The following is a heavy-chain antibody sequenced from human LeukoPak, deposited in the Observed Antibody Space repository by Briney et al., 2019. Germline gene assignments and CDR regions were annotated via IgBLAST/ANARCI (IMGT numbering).Heavy chain of an antibody. J-gene: IGHJ5*02. CDR3: ARWATYYDFWSGYLNPLNWFDP. D-gene: IGHD3-3*01. CDR2: INPNSGGT. V-gene: IGHV1-2*02. Sequence: GASVKVSCKASGYTFTGYYMRWVRQAPGQGLEWMGWINPNSGGTNYAQKFQGRVTMTRDTSISTAYMELSRLRSDDTAVYYCARWATYYDFWSGYLNPLNWFDPWGQGTLVTVSS. CDR1: GYTFTGYY.